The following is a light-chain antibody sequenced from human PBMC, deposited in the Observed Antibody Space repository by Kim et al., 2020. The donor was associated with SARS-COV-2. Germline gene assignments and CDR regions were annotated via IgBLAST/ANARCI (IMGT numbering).Light chain of an antibody. Sequence: PGERATLSCRACQSVSSYLALYQQKPGQAPRLLIYDASNRATGIPARFSGSGSGTDFTLTISSLEPEDFAVYYCQQRSNWPPGITFGPGTKVDIK. J-gene: IGKJ3*01. CDR2: DAS. CDR1: QSVSSY. V-gene: IGKV3-11*01. CDR3: QQRSNWPPGIT.